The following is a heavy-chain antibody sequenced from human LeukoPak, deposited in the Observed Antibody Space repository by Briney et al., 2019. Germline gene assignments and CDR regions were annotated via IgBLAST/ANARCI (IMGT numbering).Heavy chain of an antibody. V-gene: IGHV4-31*03. CDR3: ARGRYSYGWNDS. CDR2: ISDSRST. Sequence: PSQTLSLTCTVSGVTIGTSAYYWNWIPPHPGKGLEWIGFISDSRSTLYNPSIKSRVTISSDTSKDQFSLKLTSVTAADMAVYYCARGRYSYGWNDSWGQGTLVIVSS. CDR1: GVTIGTSAYY. J-gene: IGHJ5*01. D-gene: IGHD3-16*02.